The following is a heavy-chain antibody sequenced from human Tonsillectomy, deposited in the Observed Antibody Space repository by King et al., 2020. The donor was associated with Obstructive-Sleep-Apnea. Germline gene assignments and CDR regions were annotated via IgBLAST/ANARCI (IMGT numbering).Heavy chain of an antibody. CDR2: IRGNVDGGTV. J-gene: IGHJ4*02. D-gene: IGHD5-18*01. Sequence: VQLVESGGGLVRPGRSLRLSCTTSGFSFPDYAMTWFRQSPGAGLDWVAFIRGNVDGGTVEYAASVKGRFTLSRDDSKDITFLQLNSLKTEDTAVYYCARGYTPADYWGPGTLVTVSS. CDR1: GFSFPDYA. V-gene: IGHV3-49*03. CDR3: ARGYTPADY.